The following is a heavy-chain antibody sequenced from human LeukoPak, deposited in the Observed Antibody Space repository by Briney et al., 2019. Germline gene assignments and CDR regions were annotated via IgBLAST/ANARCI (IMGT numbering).Heavy chain of an antibody. CDR1: GDSLNSGNYY. CDR2: IFTSGNT. V-gene: IGHV4-31*03. CDR3: ARATLRGDPFDF. J-gene: IGHJ4*02. D-gene: IGHD2-21*02. Sequence: SETLSLTCTVSGDSLNSGNYYWTWIRQHPGKGLEWIGYIFTSGNTYYNPSLKGRLLTSVDTSKSQFSLRLTSVTAADTAVYYCARATLRGDPFDFWGQGIQVAVSS.